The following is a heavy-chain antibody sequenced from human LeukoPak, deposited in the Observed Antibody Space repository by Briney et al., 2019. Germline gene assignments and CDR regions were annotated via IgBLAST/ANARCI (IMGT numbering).Heavy chain of an antibody. CDR2: ISYDGTIK. J-gene: IGHJ4*02. V-gene: IGHV3-30*18. CDR1: GFTFSNYG. Sequence: GGSLRLSCAASGFTFSNYGMHRVRQAPGKGLEWVAVISYDGTIKYYADSVKGRFTTSRDNSKKALYLQMHSLTPEDTAVYYCAKDGEYQLPKTLDYWGQGILVTVSS. CDR3: AKDGEYQLPKTLDY. D-gene: IGHD2-2*01.